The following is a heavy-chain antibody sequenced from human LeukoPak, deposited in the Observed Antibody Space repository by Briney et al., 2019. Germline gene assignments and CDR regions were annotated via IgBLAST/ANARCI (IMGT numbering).Heavy chain of an antibody. Sequence: TGGSLRLSCAASGFTFSNYGMYWVRQAPGKGLEWVSGLTGSGDITYYADSVKGRFTISRDNSKNTLYLEMNRLRAEDTAVYYYAKRGNAISFFDPWGQGTVVSVSS. CDR2: LTGSGDIT. V-gene: IGHV3-23*01. D-gene: IGHD3-10*01. J-gene: IGHJ5*02. CDR3: AKRGNAISFFDP. CDR1: GFTFSNYG.